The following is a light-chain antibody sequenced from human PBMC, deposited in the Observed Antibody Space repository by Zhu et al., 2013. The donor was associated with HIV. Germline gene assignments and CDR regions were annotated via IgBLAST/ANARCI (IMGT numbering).Light chain of an antibody. CDR2: GAS. CDR3: QRFGSSYTWT. CDR1: QTVSYKH. J-gene: IGKJ1*01. Sequence: EIVLTQSPGTLSLSPGDRATLSCRASQTVSYKHIAWYQQKPGQAPRLLIYGASSRAPGIPDRFSGGGSGTVFTLTITGLEPEDFGMYFCQRFGSSYTWTFGQGTNVDIK. V-gene: IGKV3-20*01.